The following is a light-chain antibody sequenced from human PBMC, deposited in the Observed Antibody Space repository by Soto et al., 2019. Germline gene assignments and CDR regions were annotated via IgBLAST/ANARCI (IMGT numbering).Light chain of an antibody. CDR2: DNN. CDR1: SSNIGNNY. Sequence: HSVLTQPPSVSAAPGQTVTISCSGSSSNIGNNYVSWYQQLPGTAPKLLIYDNNKRPSGIPDRFSGSKSGTSATLGITGLQTGDEADYYCGTWDSSLSAVVFGGGTKLTVL. V-gene: IGLV1-51*01. CDR3: GTWDSSLSAVV. J-gene: IGLJ2*01.